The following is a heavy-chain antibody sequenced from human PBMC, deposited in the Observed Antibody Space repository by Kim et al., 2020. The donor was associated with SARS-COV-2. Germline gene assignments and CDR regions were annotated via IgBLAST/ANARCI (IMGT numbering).Heavy chain of an antibody. Sequence: SETLSLTCTVSGGSVTNGFYWGWIRQDPGKGLVGIGNIYYKGTTYYNPSLNSGLTMSIDTSKNQFSLKLDSAAAADTACYYFARQTQVVTATGGIFDYWGQGALVTVSS. CDR3: ARQTQVVTATGGIFDY. J-gene: IGHJ4*02. V-gene: IGHV4-39*01. CDR2: IYYKGTT. D-gene: IGHD6-13*01. CDR1: GGSVTNGFY.